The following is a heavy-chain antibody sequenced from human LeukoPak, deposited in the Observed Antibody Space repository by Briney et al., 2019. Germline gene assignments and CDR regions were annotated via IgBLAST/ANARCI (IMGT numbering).Heavy chain of an antibody. J-gene: IGHJ4*02. D-gene: IGHD1-14*01. Sequence: GESLKISCKVSGVTSTNYWIAWVRQMPGRGLEWMGIVYLRDSDTRYSPSFQGLATLSADKSINTAYLHWSSLQASDTAMYFCARHVNFREPVFDDWGQGTLVTVSS. CDR2: VYLRDSDT. V-gene: IGHV5-51*01. CDR3: ARHVNFREPVFDD. CDR1: GVTSTNYW.